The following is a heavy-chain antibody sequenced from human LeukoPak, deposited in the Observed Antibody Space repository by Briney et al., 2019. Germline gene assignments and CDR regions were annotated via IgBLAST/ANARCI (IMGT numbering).Heavy chain of an antibody. Sequence: GGSLRLSCAASGFTFSSYAMRWVRQAPGKGLECVSAISGRGGSTYYAAPTTGPSTIYRDNSKTTLYTQMPSLRAEDTPVYYCAKEVRWPLYDFWSGCYRGRFLDYWGQGTLVTVSS. CDR3: AKEVRWPLYDFWSGCYRGRFLDY. V-gene: IGHV3-23*01. CDR2: ISGRGGST. D-gene: IGHD3-3*01. J-gene: IGHJ4*02. CDR1: GFTFSSYA.